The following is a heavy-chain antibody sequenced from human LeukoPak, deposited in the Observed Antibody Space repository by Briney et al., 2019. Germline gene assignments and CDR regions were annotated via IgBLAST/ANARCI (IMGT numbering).Heavy chain of an antibody. CDR3: VKVSGRGPRGSFDF. CDR2: ISGSGYST. Sequence: PSGGSLRLSCAASGFTFHNYAMAWVRQAPGKGLEWVSGISGSGYSTYYADSVKGRFTISRDVYKNTLYMQMNSLRVEDTAVYYCVKVSGRGPRGSFDFWGQGTLVTVSS. D-gene: IGHD1-26*01. CDR1: GFTFHNYA. J-gene: IGHJ4*02. V-gene: IGHV3-23*01.